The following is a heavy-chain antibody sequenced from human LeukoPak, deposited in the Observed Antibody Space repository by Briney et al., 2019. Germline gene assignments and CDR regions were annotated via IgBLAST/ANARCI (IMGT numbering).Heavy chain of an antibody. V-gene: IGHV2-5*02. CDR3: AHSSKVIRAFFFDY. CDR2: IYWDDDK. D-gene: IGHD3-22*01. Sequence: SGPTLVNPTQTLTLTCTFSGFSLSTTGVGVCLIRQPPGKALEWLALIYWDDDKRYRASLKNRLTITKDTSKNQVVLTMTNMDPVDTATYYCAHSSKVIRAFFFDYWGRGTLVTVSS. J-gene: IGHJ4*02. CDR1: GFSLSTTGVG.